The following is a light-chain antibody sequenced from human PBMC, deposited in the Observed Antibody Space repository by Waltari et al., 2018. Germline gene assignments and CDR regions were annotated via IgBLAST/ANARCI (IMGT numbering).Light chain of an antibody. CDR1: QSIGNS. Sequence: EIVLTQSPDFQSVTPEETVTITCRASQSIGNSLHWYQQKPNQSPKLLIKYGSQSMSGVPSRFSGSGSGTDFTLTISGLGGEDAAAYYCLQGSSTPYSFGQGTKLEIK. J-gene: IGKJ2*01. CDR2: YGS. V-gene: IGKV6D-21*02. CDR3: LQGSSTPYS.